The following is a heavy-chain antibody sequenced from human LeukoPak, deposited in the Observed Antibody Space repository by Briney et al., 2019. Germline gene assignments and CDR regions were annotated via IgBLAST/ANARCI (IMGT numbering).Heavy chain of an antibody. J-gene: IGHJ5*02. V-gene: IGHV6-1*01. D-gene: IGHD4-17*01. Sequence: SQTLSLTCAISGDSVSSNSAAWNWIRQSPSRGLEWLGRTYYRSKWYNDYAVSVKSRITINPDTSKNQFSLRLNSVTPEDTAVYYCAGYYGDYVGARRKDWFDPWGQGTLVTVSS. CDR1: GDSVSSNSAA. CDR3: AGYYGDYVGARRKDWFDP. CDR2: TYYRSKWYN.